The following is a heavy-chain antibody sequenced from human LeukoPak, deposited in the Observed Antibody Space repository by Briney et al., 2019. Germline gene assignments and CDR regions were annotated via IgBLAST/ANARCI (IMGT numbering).Heavy chain of an antibody. D-gene: IGHD1-26*01. V-gene: IGHV4-59*01. CDR1: GGSISSFY. CDR3: ARGGSYFDY. J-gene: IGHJ4*02. Sequence: SETLSLTCTVSGGSISSFYWSWIRQPPGKGLEWIGYIYYSGSTDYNPSLKSRVTMSVDTSKIQFSLKLSSVTAADTAVYYCARGGSYFDYWGQGTLVTVSS. CDR2: IYYSGST.